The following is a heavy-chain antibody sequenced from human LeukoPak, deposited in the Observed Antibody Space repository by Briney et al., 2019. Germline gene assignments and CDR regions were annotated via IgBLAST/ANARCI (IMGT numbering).Heavy chain of an antibody. D-gene: IGHD2-2*01. CDR3: ARGRDILVVPTAIVVRTYYFDS. CDR2: IYPGDSDT. V-gene: IGHV5-51*01. J-gene: IGHJ4*02. CDR1: GYSFTTYW. Sequence: GESLKISCKGSGYSFTTYWIGWVRQMPGKGLEWMGIIYPGDSDTRYSPSFQGQVTISADKSISTAYLQWSSLKASDTGMYYCARGRDILVVPTAIVVRTYYFDSWGQGTLVTVSS.